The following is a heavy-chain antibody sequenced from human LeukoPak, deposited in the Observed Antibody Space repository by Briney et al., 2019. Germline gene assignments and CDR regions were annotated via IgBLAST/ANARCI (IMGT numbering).Heavy chain of an antibody. Sequence: PSETLSLTCTVSGGSISSSSYYWGWIRQPPGKGLEWIGSIYYSGSTYYNPSLKSRVTISVDTSKNQFSLKLSSVTAADTAVYYCARQCSSGCPDGRDYWGQGTLVTVSS. J-gene: IGHJ4*02. V-gene: IGHV4-39*01. CDR1: GGSISSSSYY. CDR3: ARQCSSGCPDGRDY. D-gene: IGHD6-19*01. CDR2: IYYSGST.